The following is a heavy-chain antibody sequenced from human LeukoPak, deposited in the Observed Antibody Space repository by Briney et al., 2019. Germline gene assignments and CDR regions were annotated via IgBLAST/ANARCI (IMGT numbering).Heavy chain of an antibody. CDR1: GASTSSYY. CDR2: IHVSGGT. Sequence: SETLSLTCTVSGASTSSYYWNWIRQSPGKRLEWIGYIHVSGGTSYDPSLKSRVTISIDTSKNQSSLKLSSVTAADTAVYYCAKGTSTVVTPNYYYYYSMDVWGKGTTVTVSS. J-gene: IGHJ6*03. D-gene: IGHD4-23*01. CDR3: AKGTSTVVTPNYYYYYSMDV. V-gene: IGHV4-4*09.